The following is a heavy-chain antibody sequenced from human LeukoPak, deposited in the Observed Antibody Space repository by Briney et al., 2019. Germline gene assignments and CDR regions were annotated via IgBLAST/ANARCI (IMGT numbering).Heavy chain of an antibody. CDR2: ISGSGDNT. CDR3: AKWKYSNSGIDDY. V-gene: IGHV3-23*01. D-gene: IGHD6-6*01. J-gene: IGHJ4*02. Sequence: GGFLRLSCAASGFTFSSYAMSWVRQVPGKGLEWVSVISGSGDNTYYADSVKGRFTISRDNSKNMLHLQMNSLRAEDTAVYYCAKWKYSNSGIDDYWGQGTLVTVSS. CDR1: GFTFSSYA.